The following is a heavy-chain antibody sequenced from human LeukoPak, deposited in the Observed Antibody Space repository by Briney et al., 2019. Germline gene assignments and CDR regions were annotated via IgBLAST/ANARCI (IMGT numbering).Heavy chain of an antibody. J-gene: IGHJ4*02. V-gene: IGHV3-15*01. CDR3: TTELATYYYDSSGYYPFDY. CDR1: GFTFTNAW. Sequence: GGSLRLSCAGSGFTFTNAWMSWVRQAPGKGLEWVGRIKSKFDGGSTDYAAPVKGRITISRDGSKNTLYLQMNSLKTEDTAVYYCTTELATYYYDSSGYYPFDYWGQGTLVTVSS. D-gene: IGHD3-22*01. CDR2: IKSKFDGGST.